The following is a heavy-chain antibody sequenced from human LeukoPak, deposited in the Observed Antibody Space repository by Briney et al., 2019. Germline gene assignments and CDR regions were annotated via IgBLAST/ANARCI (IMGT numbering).Heavy chain of an antibody. V-gene: IGHV1-2*06. CDR2: INPNSGDT. J-gene: IGHJ6*03. Sequence: ASVKVSCKASGYTISGSYIHWVRQAPGQGLEWQGRINPNSGDTNYAQNLHGRVTMTRDTSITTAYMELNSLTSDDTAVYFCARSAEHCNNGVCFTDYYMDVWGKGTTVTVSS. CDR3: ARSAEHCNNGVCFTDYYMDV. CDR1: GYTISGSY. D-gene: IGHD2-8*01.